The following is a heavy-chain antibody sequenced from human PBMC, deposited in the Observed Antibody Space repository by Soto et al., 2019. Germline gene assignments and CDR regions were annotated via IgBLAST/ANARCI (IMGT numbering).Heavy chain of an antibody. CDR2: ISYDGNNK. CDR3: AKDRRAGGNSAFYFDF. J-gene: IGHJ4*02. CDR1: GFTFSSYA. Sequence: GGSLRLSCAASGFTFSSYAMSWVRQALGKGLEWVTVISYDGNNKYYADSVEGRFTISRDNSKNTLYLQVHSLTAEDTAVYYCAKDRRAGGNSAFYFDFWGQGAQVTVSS. V-gene: IGHV3-30-3*01. D-gene: IGHD3-16*01.